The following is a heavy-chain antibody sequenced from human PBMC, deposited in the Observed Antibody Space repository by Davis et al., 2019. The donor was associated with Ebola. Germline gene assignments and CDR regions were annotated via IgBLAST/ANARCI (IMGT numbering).Heavy chain of an antibody. CDR3: ARDFDRVRE. D-gene: IGHD3-22*01. V-gene: IGHV3-21*01. Sequence: GESLKISCVASGFTFSIYSMNWVRQAPGKGLEWVSSISSSSSYIYYADSVKGRFTISRDNAKNTVYLEMNSLKAEDTAVYYCARDFDRVREWGQGTLVTVSS. CDR1: GFTFSIYS. J-gene: IGHJ4*02. CDR2: ISSSSSYI.